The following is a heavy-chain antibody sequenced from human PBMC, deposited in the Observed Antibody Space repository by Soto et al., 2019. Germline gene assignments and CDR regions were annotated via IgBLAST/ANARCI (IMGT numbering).Heavy chain of an antibody. CDR2: ISSSSSYI. CDR3: AREDSYGDYYYYGMDV. Sequence: GGSLRLSCAASGFTFSSYSMNWVRQAPGKGLEWVSSISSSSSYIYYADSVKGRFTISRDNAKNSLYLQMNSLRAEDTAVYYCAREDSYGDYYYYGMDVWGQGTTVTVSS. J-gene: IGHJ6*02. D-gene: IGHD5-18*01. V-gene: IGHV3-21*01. CDR1: GFTFSSYS.